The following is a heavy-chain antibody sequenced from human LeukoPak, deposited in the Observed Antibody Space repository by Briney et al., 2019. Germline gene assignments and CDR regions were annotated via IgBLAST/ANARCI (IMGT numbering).Heavy chain of an antibody. J-gene: IGHJ5*02. CDR2: IYHSGST. D-gene: IGHD4-17*01. V-gene: IGHV4-38-2*02. Sequence: SETLSLTCTVSGYSISSGYYWGWIRQPPGKGLEWIGSIYHSGSTYYNPSLKSRVTISVDTSKSQFSLKLSSVTAADTAVYYCARSDYAKWFDPWGQGTLVTVSS. CDR3: ARSDYAKWFDP. CDR1: GYSISSGYY.